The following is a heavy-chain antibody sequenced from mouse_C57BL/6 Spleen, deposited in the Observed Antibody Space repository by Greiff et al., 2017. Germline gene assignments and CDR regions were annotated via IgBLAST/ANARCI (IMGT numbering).Heavy chain of an antibody. CDR3: ASEVTDVYDVGFAY. CDR1: GYTFTSYW. D-gene: IGHD2-13*01. Sequence: QVQLKQSGAELAKPGASVKMSCKASGYTFTSYWIPWVKQRPGQGLEWIGYINPSSGYTKYNQKFKDKATLTVDTSSSTAYMQLSSLTYEDSAVYYCASEVTDVYDVGFAYWGQGTLVTVSA. V-gene: IGHV1-7*01. J-gene: IGHJ3*01. CDR2: INPSSGYT.